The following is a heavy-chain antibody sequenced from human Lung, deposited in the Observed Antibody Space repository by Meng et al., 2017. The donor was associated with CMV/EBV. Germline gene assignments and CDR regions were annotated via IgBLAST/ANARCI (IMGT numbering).Heavy chain of an antibody. CDR2: IIPIFGTA. V-gene: IGHV1-69*05. CDR1: GGTFSRYG. D-gene: IGHD5-12*01. Sequence: SXXVSXXASGGTFSRYGFSWVRQAPGQGLEWMGGIIPIFGTANSAQKFQGRVTITTDESTSTAYMELSSLRFEDTAVYYCARDVSGDDHYYNYAMDVWGQGXTVTVSS. CDR3: ARDVSGDDHYYNYAMDV. J-gene: IGHJ6*02.